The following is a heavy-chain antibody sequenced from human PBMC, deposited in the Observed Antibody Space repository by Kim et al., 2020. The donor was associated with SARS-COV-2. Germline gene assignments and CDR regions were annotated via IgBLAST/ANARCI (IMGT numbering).Heavy chain of an antibody. CDR1: GFTFSFYP. V-gene: IGHV3-30-3*01. D-gene: IGHD4-17*01. CDR2: ISLDATNT. J-gene: IGHJ4*02. CDR3: ARGGNYGEASY. Sequence: GGSLRLSCSASGFTFSFYPLHWVRQAPGKGLEWVALISLDATNTYYADSVKGLFTISRDDSRDTLYLQMTSLRVEDTAVYYCARGGNYGEASYWGQGTL.